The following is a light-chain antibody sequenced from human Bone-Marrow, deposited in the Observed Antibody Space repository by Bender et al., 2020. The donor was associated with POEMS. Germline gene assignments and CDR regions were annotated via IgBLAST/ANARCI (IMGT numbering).Light chain of an antibody. V-gene: IGLV2-14*03. J-gene: IGLJ2*01. CDR2: DVN. Sequence: QSALTQPASVSGSPGQSITISCTGTSSDVGTYKYVSWYQQHPDKAPKFIIYDVNKRPSGVSNRFSGSKSGNTASLTISGLQAEDEADYYCSSYTSSSTVVFGGGTKLTVL. CDR3: SSYTSSSTVV. CDR1: SSDVGTYKY.